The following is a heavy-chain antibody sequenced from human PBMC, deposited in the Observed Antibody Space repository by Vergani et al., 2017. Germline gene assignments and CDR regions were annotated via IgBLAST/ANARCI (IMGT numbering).Heavy chain of an antibody. D-gene: IGHD4-17*01. V-gene: IGHV1-2*02. CDR2: INPNSGGT. CDR1: GYTFTGYY. Sequence: VQLLESGGGLVQPGASVKVSCKASGYTFTGYYMHWVRQAPGQGLEWMGWINPNSGGTNYAQKFQGRVTMTRDTSISTAYMELSRLRSDDTAVYYCARTSSTYGDYVATTYGMDVWGQGTTVTVSS. J-gene: IGHJ6*02. CDR3: ARTSSTYGDYVATTYGMDV.